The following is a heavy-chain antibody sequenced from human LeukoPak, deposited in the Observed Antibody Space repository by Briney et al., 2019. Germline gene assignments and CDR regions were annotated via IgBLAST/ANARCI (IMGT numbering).Heavy chain of an antibody. V-gene: IGHV4-39*01. CDR3: ATVIENWFDP. CDR1: GGSVSSTTYY. CDR2: VFYSGTT. J-gene: IGHJ5*02. Sequence: SETLSLTRTVSGGSVSSTTYYWGWIRQPPGKALEWIGSVFYSGTTYYNPSLKSRVTMSVDTSKNQFSLNLNSVTAADTAVYYCATVIENWFDPWGQGTLVTVSP. D-gene: IGHD3-22*01.